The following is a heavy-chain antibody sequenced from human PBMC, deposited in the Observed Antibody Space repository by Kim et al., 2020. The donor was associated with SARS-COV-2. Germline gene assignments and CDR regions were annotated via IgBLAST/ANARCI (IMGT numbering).Heavy chain of an antibody. V-gene: IGHV1-3*01. CDR1: GYTFTSYA. CDR3: ARLSLQNDFWSGYYGAWDYYYYGMDV. Sequence: ASVKVSCKASGYTFTSYAMHWVRQAPGQRLEWMGWINAGNGNTKYSQKFQGRVTITRDTSASTAYMELSSLRSEDTAVYYCARLSLQNDFWSGYYGAWDYYYYGMDVWGQGTTVTVSS. D-gene: IGHD3-3*01. J-gene: IGHJ6*02. CDR2: INAGNGNT.